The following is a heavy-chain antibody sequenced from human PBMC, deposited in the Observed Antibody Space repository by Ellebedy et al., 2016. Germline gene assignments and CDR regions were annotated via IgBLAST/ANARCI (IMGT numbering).Heavy chain of an antibody. CDR2: INHSGST. CDR3: ARRKGARIVVVRAPFDY. V-gene: IGHV4-34*01. CDR1: GGSFSGYY. D-gene: IGHD3-22*01. Sequence: SETLSLTXAVYGGSFSGYYWSWIRQPPGKGLEWIGEINHSGSTNYNPSLKSRVTISVDTSKNQFSLKLSSVTAADTAVYYCARRKGARIVVVRAPFDYWGQGTLVTVSS. J-gene: IGHJ4*02.